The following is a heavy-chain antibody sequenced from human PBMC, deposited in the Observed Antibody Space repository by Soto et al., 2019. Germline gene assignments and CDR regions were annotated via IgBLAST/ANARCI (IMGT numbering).Heavy chain of an antibody. CDR3: ARAVPTNSHDLRD. V-gene: IGHV4-34*01. Sequence: QVQLQQWGAGLLRPSETLALTCAVSGTPFGGDYWTWIRQSPGKALEWIGEVNYSGDTNYNPSLKSRVTISLDPSKKQFSLRLPSVPAADTAIYYCARAVPTNSHDLRDWGQGTRVTVS. D-gene: IGHD1-1*01. J-gene: IGHJ1*01. CDR2: VNYSGDT. CDR1: GTPFGGDY.